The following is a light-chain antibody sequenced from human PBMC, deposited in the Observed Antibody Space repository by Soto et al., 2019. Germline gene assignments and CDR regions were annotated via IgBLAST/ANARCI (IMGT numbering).Light chain of an antibody. V-gene: IGLV2-11*01. J-gene: IGLJ3*02. Sequence: QSALTQPRSVSGSPGQSVTISCTGTSSDVGGYNYVSWYQQHPGKAPKLMIYDVIKRPSGVPDRFSGSKSGNTASLTISGLQAEDEAHYYCCSYAGSFTNWVFGGGTKLTVL. CDR3: CSYAGSFTNWV. CDR2: DVI. CDR1: SSDVGGYNY.